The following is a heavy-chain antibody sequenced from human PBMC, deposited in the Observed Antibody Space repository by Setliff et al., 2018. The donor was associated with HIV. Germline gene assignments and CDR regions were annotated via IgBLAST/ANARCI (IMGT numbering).Heavy chain of an antibody. CDR1: GLSMSYNY. CDR2: VHYSGST. D-gene: IGHD3-3*01. V-gene: IGHV4-59*01. J-gene: IGHJ4*02. Sequence: SETLSLTCTVSGLSMSYNYWTWIRQSPGKGLEWIGYVHYSGSTRYNPSLKSRVTISVDTSKKKFSLKLTSITATDTAVYYCASEKKAWSVSDSFYEYWGQGVQVTVSS. CDR3: ASEKKAWSVSDSFYEY.